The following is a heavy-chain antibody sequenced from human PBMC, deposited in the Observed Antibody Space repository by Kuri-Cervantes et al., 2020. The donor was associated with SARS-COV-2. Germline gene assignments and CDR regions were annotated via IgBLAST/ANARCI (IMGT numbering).Heavy chain of an antibody. V-gene: IGHV3-30*04. D-gene: IGHD3-22*01. CDR1: GFTFSSYA. Sequence: GESLKISCAASGFTFSSYAMHWVRQAPGKGLEWATVISYDGSNKYYADSVKGRFTISRDNSKNTLYLQMNSLRAEDTAVDYCARDYDSSGHMLDYWGQGTLVTVSS. CDR3: ARDYDSSGHMLDY. CDR2: ISYDGSNK. J-gene: IGHJ4*02.